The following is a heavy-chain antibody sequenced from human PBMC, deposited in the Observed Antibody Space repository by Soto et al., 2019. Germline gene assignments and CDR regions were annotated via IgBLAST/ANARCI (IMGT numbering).Heavy chain of an antibody. Sequence: QVHLVASGGGLAKPGGSLRLSCVASGITLSDNYMTWIRQAPGKGLEWLSYISNSDYTTYYADSVKGRFTISRDNAKNSLYLQLNGLRVEDTAVYYCANGKWSLDYWGQGILVTVSS. CDR2: ISNSDYTT. V-gene: IGHV3-11*01. CDR3: ANGKWSLDY. J-gene: IGHJ4*02. D-gene: IGHD2-8*01. CDR1: GITLSDNY.